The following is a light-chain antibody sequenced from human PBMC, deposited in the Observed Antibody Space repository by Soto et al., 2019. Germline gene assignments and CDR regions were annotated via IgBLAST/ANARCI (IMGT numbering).Light chain of an antibody. CDR3: MQALQTPQEWT. CDR2: LGS. Sequence: DLVMTQSPLSLPVTPGEPASISCRSSQSLLHSNGYNYLDWYLQKPGQSPQLLIYLGSNRASGVPDRVSGSGSGTDFTLKISRVEAEDVGVYYWMQALQTPQEWTFGQGTKVEIK. J-gene: IGKJ1*01. CDR1: QSLLHSNGYNY. V-gene: IGKV2-28*01.